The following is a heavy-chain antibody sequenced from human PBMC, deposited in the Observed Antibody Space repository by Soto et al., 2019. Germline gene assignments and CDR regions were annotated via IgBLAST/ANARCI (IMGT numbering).Heavy chain of an antibody. Sequence: SETLSLTCTVSGDSISSSHSHWGWTRQPPGKGLEYIGSIYSGGTTYYNPSLNSRVTISEETSRNQFALRLSSVTAADTGVYYCARYYRINMNPYFPVGFHIWGHGTMVTGS. CDR2: IYSGGTT. CDR1: GDSISSSHSH. V-gene: IGHV4-39*01. D-gene: IGHD3-3*02. J-gene: IGHJ3*02. CDR3: ARYYRINMNPYFPVGFHI.